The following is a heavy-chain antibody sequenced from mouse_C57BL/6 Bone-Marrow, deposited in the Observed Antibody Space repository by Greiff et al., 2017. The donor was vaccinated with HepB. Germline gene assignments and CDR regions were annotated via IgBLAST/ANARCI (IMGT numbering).Heavy chain of an antibody. CDR1: GYTFTNSW. V-gene: IGHV1S130*01. CDR2: IHPNSGDT. J-gene: IGHJ4*01. Sequence: VQLQQSGSVLVRPGGSVKLSCKASGYTFTNSWMHWAKQRPGQGLEWIGRIHPNSGDTDYNDKFKGKATLTIDTSSNTTYVDLSSLTSEDSAVYYCTRECLGGRTMDYGGQGTSITVSS. CDR3: TRECLGGRTMDY. D-gene: IGHD4-1*01.